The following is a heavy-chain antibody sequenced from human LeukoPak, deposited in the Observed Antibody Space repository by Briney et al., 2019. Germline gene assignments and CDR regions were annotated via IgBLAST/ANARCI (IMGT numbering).Heavy chain of an antibody. V-gene: IGHV4-34*01. CDR1: GGSFSGYY. CDR2: INHSGST. J-gene: IGHJ4*02. D-gene: IGHD3-10*01. Sequence: SETLSLTCAVYGGSFSGYYWSWIRQPPGKWLEWIGEINHSGSTNYNPSLKSRVTISVDTSKNQFSLKLSSVTAADTAVYYCARSSGSEGIDYWGQGTLVTVSS. CDR3: ARSSGSEGIDY.